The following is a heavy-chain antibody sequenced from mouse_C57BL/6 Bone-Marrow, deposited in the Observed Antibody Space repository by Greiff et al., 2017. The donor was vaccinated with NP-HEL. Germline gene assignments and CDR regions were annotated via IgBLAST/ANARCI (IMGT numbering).Heavy chain of an antibody. J-gene: IGHJ2*01. CDR3: ARTNYYGSSYRYFDY. CDR1: GYTFTDYN. CDR2: INPNNGGT. Sequence: VQLQQSGPELVKPGASVKIPCKASGYTFTDYNMDWVKQSHGKSLEWIGDINPNNGGTIYNQKFKGKATLTVDKSSSTAYMDLRSLTSEDTAVYYCARTNYYGSSYRYFDYWGQGTTLTVSS. V-gene: IGHV1-18*01. D-gene: IGHD1-1*01.